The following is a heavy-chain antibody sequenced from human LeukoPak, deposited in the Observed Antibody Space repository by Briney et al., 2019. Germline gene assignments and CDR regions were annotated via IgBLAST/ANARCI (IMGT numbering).Heavy chain of an antibody. Sequence: SETLSLTCTVSGASLTSYYWSWIRQSPGKGLEWIGYVYYSGSTNYNPSLKSRVTMSVDTSKHQFSLRLSSVTAADTAVYYCARDTRAYDSSGYSYFDYWGRGALVSVSS. CDR3: ARDTRAYDSSGYSYFDY. CDR2: VYYSGST. V-gene: IGHV4-59*01. CDR1: GASLTSYY. J-gene: IGHJ4*02. D-gene: IGHD3-22*01.